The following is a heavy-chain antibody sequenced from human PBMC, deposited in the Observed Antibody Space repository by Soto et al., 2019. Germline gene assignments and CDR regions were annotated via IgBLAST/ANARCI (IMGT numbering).Heavy chain of an antibody. CDR1: GFTLSDYY. V-gene: IGHV3-11*01. J-gene: IGHJ4*02. CDR2: ISISGTTI. D-gene: IGHD3-3*01. Sequence: QVPLVESGGGLVKPGGSLRLSCAASGFTLSDYYMTWIRQAPGKGLEWVSDISISGTTIHYADSVRGRFTISRDNAKNSLWLQMNTLRAEDTAVYYCARFRGDGYYTFWGPGTLVTVSS. CDR3: ARFRGDGYYTF.